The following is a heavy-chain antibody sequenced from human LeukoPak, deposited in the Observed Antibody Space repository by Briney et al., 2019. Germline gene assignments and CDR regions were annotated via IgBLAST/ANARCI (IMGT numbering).Heavy chain of an antibody. CDR3: APPPIAATGN. CDR2: IRQDGGAK. CDR1: GFTFNDFW. D-gene: IGHD6-13*01. J-gene: IGHJ4*02. V-gene: IGHV3-7*01. Sequence: PGGSLRLSCAASGFTFNDFWMSWVRQAPGEGLEWVANIRQDGGAKNYVDFVKGRFTISRDNAKKSLYLQMNSLRAEDTAVYYCAPPPIAATGNWGQGTLVTVSS.